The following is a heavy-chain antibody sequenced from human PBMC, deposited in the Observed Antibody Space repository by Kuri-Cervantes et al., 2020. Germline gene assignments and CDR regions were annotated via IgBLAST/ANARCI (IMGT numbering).Heavy chain of an antibody. CDR1: AGNFSSYA. V-gene: IGHV1-69*05. Sequence: SVKVSCKASAGNFSSYAISWVRQAPGQGLEWRGRIIPIFGTANYAQKFQGRVTITTDESTSTAYMELSSLRSEDTAVYYCAGAVAAPRKYYYYYYMDVWGKGTTVTVSS. CDR2: IIPIFGTA. CDR3: AGAVAAPRKYYYYYYMDV. D-gene: IGHD6-19*01. J-gene: IGHJ6*03.